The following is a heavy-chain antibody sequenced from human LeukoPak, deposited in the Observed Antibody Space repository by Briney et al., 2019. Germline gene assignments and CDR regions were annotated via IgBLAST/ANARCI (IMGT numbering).Heavy chain of an antibody. CDR3: AKRGVVIRVILVGFHKEAYYFDS. J-gene: IGHJ4*02. D-gene: IGHD3-22*01. CDR1: GITLSNYS. V-gene: IGHV3-23*01. Sequence: GGSLRLSCAVSGITLSNYSMTWVRQAPGKGLEWVAGIRDTGRSTNYADSVKGRFTIARVNTKNTLYLQMNRLRTEDTALYFCAKRGVVIRVILVGFHKEAYYFDSWGQGALVTVSS. CDR2: IRDTGRST.